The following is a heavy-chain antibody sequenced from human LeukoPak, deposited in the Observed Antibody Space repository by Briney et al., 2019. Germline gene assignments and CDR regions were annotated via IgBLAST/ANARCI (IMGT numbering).Heavy chain of an antibody. J-gene: IGHJ5*01. Sequence: PGGSLRLSCAASGFTVSGNYMTWVRQAPGRGLQWVSVIYSGGGTYYADSVKGRFTISRDNSKNTLYLQMNGLRAEDTAVYYCARSAVTGPGCIDSWGQGTLVTVSS. CDR2: IYSGGGT. V-gene: IGHV3-53*01. D-gene: IGHD6-19*01. CDR3: ARSAVTGPGCIDS. CDR1: GFTVSGNY.